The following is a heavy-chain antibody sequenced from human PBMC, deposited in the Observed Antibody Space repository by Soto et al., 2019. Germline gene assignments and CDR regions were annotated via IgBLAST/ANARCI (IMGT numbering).Heavy chain of an antibody. CDR3: ARLYGVLATGLGGIFAEYFQH. V-gene: IGHV5-51*03. J-gene: IGHJ1*01. Sequence: PGESLKISCKGSGYSFTSYWIGWVRQMPGKGLEWMGIIYPGDSDTRYSPSFQGQVTISADKSISTAYLQWSSLKASDTAMYYCARLYGVLATGLGGIFAEYFQHWGQGTLVTVSS. D-gene: IGHD5-12*01. CDR1: GYSFTSYW. CDR2: IYPGDSDT.